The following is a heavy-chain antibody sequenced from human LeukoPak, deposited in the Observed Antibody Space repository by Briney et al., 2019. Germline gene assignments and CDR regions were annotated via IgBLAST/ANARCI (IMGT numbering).Heavy chain of an antibody. V-gene: IGHV3-66*01. CDR1: GFTLSSNY. J-gene: IGHJ3*02. Sequence: GGSLRLSCAASGFTLSSNYMSWVRQAPGKGLEGVSVIYSGGSTSYADCVKGRLTIHRDNSKNTLDLQMNSQRAEDTAVYYCASDGRYSSTVATIGGDAFDIWGQGTMVTVSS. CDR2: IYSGGST. D-gene: IGHD5-24*01. CDR3: ASDGRYSSTVATIGGDAFDI.